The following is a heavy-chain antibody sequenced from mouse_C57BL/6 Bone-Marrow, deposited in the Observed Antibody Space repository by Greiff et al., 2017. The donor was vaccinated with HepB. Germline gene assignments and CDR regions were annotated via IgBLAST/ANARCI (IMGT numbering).Heavy chain of an antibody. CDR1: GYTFTEYT. Sequence: QVQLQQSGAELVKPGASVKLSCKASGYTFTEYTIHWVKQRSGQGLEWIGWFYPGSGSIKYNEKFKDKATLTADKSSSTVYMELSRLTSEDSAVYICARHQKHRWLLRGPYYAMEYWGQGNSVTVSS. V-gene: IGHV1-62-2*01. CDR2: FYPGSGSI. D-gene: IGHD2-3*01. J-gene: IGHJ4*01. CDR3: ARHQKHRWLLRGPYYAMEY.